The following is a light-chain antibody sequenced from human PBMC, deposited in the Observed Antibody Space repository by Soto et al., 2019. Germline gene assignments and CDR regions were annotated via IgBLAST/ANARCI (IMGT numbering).Light chain of an antibody. V-gene: IGKV3-11*01. Sequence: IVLTQYPATLYLSKGERATLYCRSSQSVDNYLVWYQQKPGQAPTLLIDDASNRATGIPARFSGSGSGTDFTLTISSLEPEDFAVYYCQQRINWPPAWAFGQGTKVDIK. CDR2: DAS. CDR1: QSVDNY. J-gene: IGKJ1*01. CDR3: QQRINWPPAWA.